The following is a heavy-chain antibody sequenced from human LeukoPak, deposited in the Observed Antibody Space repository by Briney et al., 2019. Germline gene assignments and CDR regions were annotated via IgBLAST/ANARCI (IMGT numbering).Heavy chain of an antibody. CDR3: ARVDLQNAFDI. Sequence: PSETLSLTCTVSGGSISATGHFWGWIHQPPGKGLEWIGSIYYSGITHYNPSLKSRVTISVDTSKNQFSLKLSSVTAADTAVYYCARVDLQNAFDIWGQGTVVTVSS. CDR1: GGSISATGHF. V-gene: IGHV4-39*07. D-gene: IGHD3/OR15-3a*01. J-gene: IGHJ3*02. CDR2: IYYSGIT.